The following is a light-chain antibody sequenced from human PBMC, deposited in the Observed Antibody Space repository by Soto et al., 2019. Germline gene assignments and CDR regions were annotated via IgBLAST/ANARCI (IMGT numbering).Light chain of an antibody. CDR2: EVT. J-gene: IGLJ2*01. V-gene: IGLV2-8*01. CDR1: SSDVGGYNY. Sequence: QSALTQPPSASGSPGQSVTISCTGTSSDVGGYNYVSWCQQHPGKAPKLMIYEVTKRPSGVPDRFSGSKSGNTASLTVSGLQAEDEADYYCSSYSGSNKLLFGGGTKVTVL. CDR3: SSYSGSNKLL.